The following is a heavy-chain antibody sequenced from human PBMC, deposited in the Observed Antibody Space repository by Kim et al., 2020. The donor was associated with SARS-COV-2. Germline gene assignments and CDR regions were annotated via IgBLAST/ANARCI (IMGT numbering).Heavy chain of an antibody. V-gene: IGHV3-23*01. Sequence: GSNYYAYSVKGRFTISRDDTKNTLYLQMSSLRDEDTAVYYCAKDRAFDIWGQGTMVTVSS. CDR3: AKDRAFDI. CDR2: GSN. J-gene: IGHJ3*02.